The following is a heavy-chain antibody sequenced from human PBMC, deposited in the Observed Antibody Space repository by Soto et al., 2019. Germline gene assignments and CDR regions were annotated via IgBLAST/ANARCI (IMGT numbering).Heavy chain of an antibody. D-gene: IGHD2-2*01. CDR3: ARDLSGGPADYYFDY. Sequence: WVRQAPGKGLEWVAVISYDGNNKYSADSVKGRFTISRDNSKNTLYLQMNSLRAEDTAVYYCARDLSGGPADYYFDYWGQGTLVTVSS. CDR2: ISYDGNNK. J-gene: IGHJ4*02. V-gene: IGHV3-30-3*01.